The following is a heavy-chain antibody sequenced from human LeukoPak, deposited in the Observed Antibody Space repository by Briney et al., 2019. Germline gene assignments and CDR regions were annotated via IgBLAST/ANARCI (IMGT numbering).Heavy chain of an antibody. CDR1: GYTFTSYG. CDR3: ARDMGSVVVPAANDY. D-gene: IGHD2-2*01. Sequence: ASVKVSCKASGYTFTSYGISWVRQAPGQGLEWMGWISAYNGSTNYAQKLQGRVTMTTDTSTSTAYMELRSLRSDDTAVYYCARDMGSVVVPAANDYWGQGALVTVSS. J-gene: IGHJ4*02. CDR2: ISAYNGST. V-gene: IGHV1-18*01.